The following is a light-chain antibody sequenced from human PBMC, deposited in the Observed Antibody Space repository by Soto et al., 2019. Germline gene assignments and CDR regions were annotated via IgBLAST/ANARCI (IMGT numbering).Light chain of an antibody. CDR3: CSYAGSYTFV. CDR1: SSDVGDYNY. J-gene: IGLJ1*01. Sequence: SALTQPRSVSGSPGQSVTISCTGTSSDVGDYNYVSWYQQYPGKAPKLMIYDVNKRPSGVPDRFFGSKSGNTASLTISGLQAEDEADYYCCSYAGSYTFVFGTGTKLTVL. CDR2: DVN. V-gene: IGLV2-11*01.